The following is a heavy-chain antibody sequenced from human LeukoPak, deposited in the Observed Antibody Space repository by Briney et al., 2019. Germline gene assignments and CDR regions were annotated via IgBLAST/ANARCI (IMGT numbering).Heavy chain of an antibody. CDR3: ARITMIVVVIAYYYYYYYMDV. D-gene: IGHD3-22*01. V-gene: IGHV3-7*01. CDR2: IKQDGSEK. CDR1: GFTFISYW. J-gene: IGHJ6*03. Sequence: GGSLRLSCAASGFTFISYWMSWVRQAPGKGLDWVANIKQDGSEKYYVDSVKGRFTISRDNAKNSLYLQMNSLRAEDTAVYYCARITMIVVVIAYYYYYYYMDVWGKGTTVTVSS.